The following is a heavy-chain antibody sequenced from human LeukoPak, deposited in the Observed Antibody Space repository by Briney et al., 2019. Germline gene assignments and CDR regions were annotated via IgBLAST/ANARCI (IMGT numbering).Heavy chain of an antibody. CDR3: AKVGAVAGLPIDY. V-gene: IGHV3-30*18. CDR1: GFTFSSYG. D-gene: IGHD6-19*01. Sequence: PGRSLRLSCAASGFTFSSYGMHWVRQAPGKGLEWVAVISYDGSNKYYADSVKGRFTISRDNSKNTLYLQMNSLRAEDTAVYYCAKVGAVAGLPIDYWGQGTLVTVSS. CDR2: ISYDGSNK. J-gene: IGHJ4*02.